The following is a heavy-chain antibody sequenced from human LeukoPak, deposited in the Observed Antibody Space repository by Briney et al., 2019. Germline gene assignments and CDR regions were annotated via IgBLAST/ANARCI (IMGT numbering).Heavy chain of an antibody. CDR2: IYSGGST. CDR3: ARERRKLNWFDP. V-gene: IGHV3-66*01. Sequence: GGSLRLSCAASGFTFSSYGMHWVRQAPGKGLEWVSVIYSGGSTYYADSVKGRFTISRDNSKNTLYLQMNSLRAEDTAVYYCARERRKLNWFDPWGQGTLVTVSS. CDR1: GFTFSSYG. J-gene: IGHJ5*02. D-gene: IGHD1-7*01.